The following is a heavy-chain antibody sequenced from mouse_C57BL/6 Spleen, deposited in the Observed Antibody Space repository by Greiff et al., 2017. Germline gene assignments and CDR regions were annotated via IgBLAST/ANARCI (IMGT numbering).Heavy chain of an antibody. J-gene: IGHJ2*01. CDR3: ARSRDGNSFDY. D-gene: IGHD2-1*01. Sequence: QVQLKESGAELARPGASVKLSCKASGYTFTSYGISWVKQRTGQGLEWIGEIYPRSGNTYYNEKFKGKATLTADKSSSTAYMELRSLTSEDSAVYFCARSRDGNSFDYWGQGTTLTVSS. V-gene: IGHV1-81*01. CDR1: GYTFTSYG. CDR2: IYPRSGNT.